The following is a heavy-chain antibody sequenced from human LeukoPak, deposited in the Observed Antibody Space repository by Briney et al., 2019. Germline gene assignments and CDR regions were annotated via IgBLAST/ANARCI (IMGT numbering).Heavy chain of an antibody. CDR3: ARDRKWVDTAMVSGSYGMDV. J-gene: IGHJ6*02. CDR2: IYYSGST. V-gene: IGHV4-59*01. CDR1: GGSISSYY. Sequence: SETLSLTCTVSGGSISSYYWRWIRQPPGKGLEWLGYIYYSGSTNYNPSLKSRVTISVDTSKNQFSLKLSSVTAADTAVYYRARDRKWVDTAMVSGSYGMDVWGQGTTVTVSS. D-gene: IGHD5-18*01.